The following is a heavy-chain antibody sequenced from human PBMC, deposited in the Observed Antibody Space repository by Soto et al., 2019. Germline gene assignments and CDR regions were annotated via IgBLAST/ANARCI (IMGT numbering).Heavy chain of an antibody. Sequence: SETPSLTCTVSGGPISSGDYYWSWIRQPPGKGLEWIGYIYYSGSTYYNPSLKSRVTISVDTSKNQFSLKLSSVTAADTAVYYCARDLLVHDYGGNRFDYWGQGTLVTVSS. CDR2: IYYSGST. CDR3: ARDLLVHDYGGNRFDY. V-gene: IGHV4-30-4*01. D-gene: IGHD4-17*01. J-gene: IGHJ4*02. CDR1: GGPISSGDYY.